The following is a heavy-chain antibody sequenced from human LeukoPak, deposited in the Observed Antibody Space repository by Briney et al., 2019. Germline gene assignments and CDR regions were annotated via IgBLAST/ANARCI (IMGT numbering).Heavy chain of an antibody. CDR3: ARDLAKSGSDY. V-gene: IGHV3-53*01. D-gene: IGHD3-3*01. CDR2: IYSGGST. J-gene: IGHJ4*02. CDR1: GSTVSSNY. Sequence: GGSLRLPCAASGSTVSSNYMSWVRQAPGKGLEWVSVIYSGGSTYYTDSVKGRFTISRDNSKNTLYLQMNSLRAEDTAVYYCARDLAKSGSDYWGQGTLVTVSS.